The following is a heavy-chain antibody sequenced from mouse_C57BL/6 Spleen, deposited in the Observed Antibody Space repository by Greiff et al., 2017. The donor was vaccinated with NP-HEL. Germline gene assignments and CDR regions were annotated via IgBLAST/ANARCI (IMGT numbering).Heavy chain of an antibody. D-gene: IGHD2-2*01. CDR1: GFNIKDDY. V-gene: IGHV14-4*01. CDR2: IDPENGDT. CDR3: TTGYGFAY. J-gene: IGHJ3*01. Sequence: EVQLQQSGAELVRPGASVKLSCTASGFNIKDDYMHWVKQRPEQGLEWIGWIDPENGDTEYASKFQGKATITADPSSNTAYLQLSSLTSEDTAVYYCTTGYGFAYWGQGTLVTVSA.